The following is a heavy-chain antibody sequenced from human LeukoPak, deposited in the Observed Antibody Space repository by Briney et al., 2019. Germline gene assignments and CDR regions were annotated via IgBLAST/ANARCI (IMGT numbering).Heavy chain of an antibody. Sequence: GESLKISCKGSGYSFTNYWIGWGRQMPGKGLEWMGIIYPGDSDTRYSPSFQGQVTIPADKSISTAYLQWSSLKASDTAMYYCARGSVTMVRGVIKGVAFDIWGQGTMVTVSS. CDR3: ARGSVTMVRGVIKGVAFDI. J-gene: IGHJ3*02. CDR1: GYSFTNYW. CDR2: IYPGDSDT. V-gene: IGHV5-51*01. D-gene: IGHD3-10*01.